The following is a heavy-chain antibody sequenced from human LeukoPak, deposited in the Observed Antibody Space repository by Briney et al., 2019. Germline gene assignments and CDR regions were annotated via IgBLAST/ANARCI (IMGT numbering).Heavy chain of an antibody. CDR2: IGASGEST. CDR3: AKDIQLST. D-gene: IGHD5-24*01. V-gene: IGHV3-23*01. J-gene: IGHJ3*01. Sequence: GGSLRPSCAASGFTFSVAAMTWVRQAPGKGLEWVSLIGASGESTYYADSVKGRFTISRDNSKNTLSLQMNSLRVEDTAMYFCAKDIQLSTWGLGTMVTVSS. CDR1: GFTFSVAA.